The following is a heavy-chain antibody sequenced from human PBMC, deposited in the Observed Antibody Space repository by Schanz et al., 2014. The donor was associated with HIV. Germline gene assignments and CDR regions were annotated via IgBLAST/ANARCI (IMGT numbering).Heavy chain of an antibody. CDR3: ARDQNVISMVRGVMGGVDY. CDR2: MNPGSGNT. D-gene: IGHD3-10*01. CDR1: GYTFTSYY. V-gene: IGHV1-2*02. Sequence: QVQLVQSGAELKKPGASVKVSCEASGYTFTSYYIHWVRQATGQGLEWLGWMNPGSGNTGYAWKFQGRVTMTRDTSISTAYMELRRLRSDDTAVYYCARDQNVISMVRGVMGGVDYWGQGTLVTVSS. J-gene: IGHJ4*02.